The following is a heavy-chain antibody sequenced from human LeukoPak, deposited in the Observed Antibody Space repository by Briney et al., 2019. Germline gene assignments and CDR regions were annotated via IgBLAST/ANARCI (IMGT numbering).Heavy chain of an antibody. CDR3: ARDNPLYGGNLYHYYGMDV. CDR2: ISYDGSNK. CDR1: GFTFSSYA. J-gene: IGHJ6*02. Sequence: GSLRLSCAASGFTFSSYAMHWVRQAPGKGLEWVAVISYDGSNKYYADSVKGRFTISRDNSKNTLYLQMNSLRAEDTAVYYCARDNPLYGGNLYHYYGMDVWGQGTTVTVSS. D-gene: IGHD4-23*01. V-gene: IGHV3-30*04.